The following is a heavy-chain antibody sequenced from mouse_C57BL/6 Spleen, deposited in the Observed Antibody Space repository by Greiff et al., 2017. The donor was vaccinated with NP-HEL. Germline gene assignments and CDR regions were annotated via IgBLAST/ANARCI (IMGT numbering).Heavy chain of an antibody. CDR3: TTGYARENAMDY. J-gene: IGHJ4*01. CDR2: IDPENGDT. CDR1: GFNIKDDY. D-gene: IGHD2-14*01. Sequence: VQLQQSGAELVRPGASVKLSCTASGFNIKDDYMHWVQQRPEQGLEWIGWIDPENGDTEYASKFQGKATITADTSSNTAYLQLSSLTSEDTAVYYCTTGYARENAMDYWGQGTSVTVSS. V-gene: IGHV14-4*01.